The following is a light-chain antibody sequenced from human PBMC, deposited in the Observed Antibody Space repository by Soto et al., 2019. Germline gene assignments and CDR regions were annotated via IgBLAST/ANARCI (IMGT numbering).Light chain of an antibody. J-gene: IGKJ1*01. CDR2: AAS. Sequence: IQMTQSPSSLSAAVVDRVTITCRASQSISSYLNWYRQKPGKAPKLLIYAASSLQSGVPSRFSGSGSGTDFTLTISSLQPEDFATYYCLQDYNYPWTFGQGTKVDI. CDR3: LQDYNYPWT. CDR1: QSISSY. V-gene: IGKV1-6*01.